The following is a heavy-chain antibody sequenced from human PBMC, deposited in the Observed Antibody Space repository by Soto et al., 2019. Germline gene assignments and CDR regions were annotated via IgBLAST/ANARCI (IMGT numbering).Heavy chain of an antibody. V-gene: IGHV3-33*01. D-gene: IGHD2-15*01. J-gene: IGHJ1*01. CDR2: ILYDGSDE. Sequence: QVQLVESGGGVVQPGRSLRLSCAASGFTFSDFGIHWVRQVPGKGLEWVGVILYDGSDEYYGDSVKGRFTISRDNSKNTAYLQMNSLRVEDTAVYYCVRYSQPPHWGQGTLVTVSS. CDR3: VRYSQPPH. CDR1: GFTFSDFG.